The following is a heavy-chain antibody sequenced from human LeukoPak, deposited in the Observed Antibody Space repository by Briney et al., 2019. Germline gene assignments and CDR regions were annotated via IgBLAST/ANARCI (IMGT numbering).Heavy chain of an antibody. J-gene: IGHJ6*02. V-gene: IGHV7-4-1*02. Sequence: ASVKVSCKASGYTFTSYAMNWVRQAPGQGLEWMGWINTNTGNPTYAQGFTGRFVFSLDTSVSTAYLQISSLKAEDTAVYYCARAYQLLWPRYYGMDVWGQGTTVTVSS. CDR1: GYTFTSYA. CDR3: ARAYQLLWPRYYGMDV. CDR2: INTNTGNP. D-gene: IGHD2-2*01.